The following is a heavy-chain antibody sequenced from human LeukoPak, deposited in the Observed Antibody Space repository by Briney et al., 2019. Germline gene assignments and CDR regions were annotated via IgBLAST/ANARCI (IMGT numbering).Heavy chain of an antibody. CDR2: INSDGSST. J-gene: IGHJ4*02. CDR3: ATSTYCSGGSCYLRTFQY. V-gene: IGHV3-74*01. Sequence: GGSLRLSCAASGFTFSSYWMHWVRQAPGKGLVWVSRINSDGSSTNYADSVKGRFTISRDNAKNTLYLQMNGLRAEDTAVYYCATSTYCSGGSCYLRTFQYWGQGTLVTVSS. D-gene: IGHD2-15*01. CDR1: GFTFSSYW.